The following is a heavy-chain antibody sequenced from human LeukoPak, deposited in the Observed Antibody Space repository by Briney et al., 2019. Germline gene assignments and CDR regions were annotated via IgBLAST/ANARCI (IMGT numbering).Heavy chain of an antibody. CDR2: ISGSGGST. V-gene: IGHV3-23*01. Sequence: GGSLRLSCAASGFTFSSYAMSWVRQAPGKGLEWVSAISGSGGSTYYADSVKGRFTISRDNSKNTLYLQMNSLRAEDTAVYYCAKDSSSIRGYSYGYRDYWGRGTLVTVSS. CDR3: AKDSSSIRGYSYGYRDY. J-gene: IGHJ4*02. D-gene: IGHD5-18*01. CDR1: GFTFSSYA.